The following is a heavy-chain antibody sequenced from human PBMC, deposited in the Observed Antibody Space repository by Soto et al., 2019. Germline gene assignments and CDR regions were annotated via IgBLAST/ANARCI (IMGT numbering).Heavy chain of an antibody. V-gene: IGHV3-23*01. J-gene: IGHJ4*02. D-gene: IGHD6-6*01. CDR1: GFTFSSYA. CDR3: AKEPQFSTSSYFDC. Sequence: VQLLESGGGLVQPGGSLRLSCAASGFTFSSYAMSWVRQAPGKGLEWVSGLSGSGGSTYYGDSVKGRFTISRDNSKNTLYLQMNSLRAEDTAVYYCAKEPQFSTSSYFDCWGQGILVTVSS. CDR2: LSGSGGST.